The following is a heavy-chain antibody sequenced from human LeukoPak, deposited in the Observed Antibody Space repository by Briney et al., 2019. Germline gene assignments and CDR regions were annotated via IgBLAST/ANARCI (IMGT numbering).Heavy chain of an antibody. J-gene: IGHJ4*02. D-gene: IGHD6-19*01. V-gene: IGHV4-31*03. CDR1: GGSISSGGYY. CDR3: ARFAGYSSGWHDY. CDR2: IYYSGST. Sequence: SETLSLTCTVSGGSISSGGYYWSWIRQHPGKGLEWIGYIYYSGSTYYNPSPKSRVTISVDTSKNQFSLKLSSVTAADTAVFYCARFAGYSSGWHDYWGQGALVTVSS.